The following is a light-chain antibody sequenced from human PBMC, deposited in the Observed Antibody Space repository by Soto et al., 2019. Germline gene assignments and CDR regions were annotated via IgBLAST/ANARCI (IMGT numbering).Light chain of an antibody. CDR3: QQYGGSPPEYT. Sequence: EIVLTQSPGTLSLSPGKRATLSCRASQSVSSSYLAWYQQKPGQAPRLLIYGASSRATGIPDRFSGSGSGTDFTLTVSRLEPEDFAVYYCQQYGGSPPEYTFGQGTKLEIK. V-gene: IGKV3-20*01. CDR1: QSVSSSY. J-gene: IGKJ2*01. CDR2: GAS.